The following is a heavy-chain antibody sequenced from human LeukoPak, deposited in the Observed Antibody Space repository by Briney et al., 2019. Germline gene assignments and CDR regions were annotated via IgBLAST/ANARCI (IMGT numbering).Heavy chain of an antibody. V-gene: IGHV3-33*06. CDR1: GFTFSSYG. CDR2: IWSDGNNK. Sequence: GGSLRLSCAASGFTFSSYGMRWVRQAPGKGLEWVAVIWSDGNNKYYADSVKGRFTISRDNSKNTLYMQMNSLRAEDTAVYYGAKDYYDYVWGSSVFDYWGQGTLVTVSS. CDR3: AKDYYDYVWGSSVFDY. J-gene: IGHJ4*02. D-gene: IGHD3-16*01.